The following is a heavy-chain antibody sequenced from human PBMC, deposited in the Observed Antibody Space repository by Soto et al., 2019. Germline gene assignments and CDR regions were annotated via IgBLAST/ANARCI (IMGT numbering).Heavy chain of an antibody. CDR1: GGSISSSNW. CDR3: AREQQLVIGYYYGMDV. D-gene: IGHD6-13*01. CDR2: IYHSGST. V-gene: IGHV4-4*02. Sequence: SETLSLTCAVSGGSISSSNWWSWVRQPPGKGLEWIGEIYHSGSTNYNPSLKSRVTISVDKSKNQFSLKLSSVTAADTAVYYCAREQQLVIGYYYGMDVWGQGTTVTVSS. J-gene: IGHJ6*02.